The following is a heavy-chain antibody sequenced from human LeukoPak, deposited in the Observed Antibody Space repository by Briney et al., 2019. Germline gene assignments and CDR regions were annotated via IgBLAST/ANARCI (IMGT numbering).Heavy chain of an antibody. D-gene: IGHD3-9*01. CDR2: IIPIFGTA. CDR3: ARDERYFDXVGIEXGWFDP. Sequence: ASVKVSCKASGGTFSSYAISWVRQAPGQGLEWMGGIIPIFGTANYAQKFQGRVTITADESTSTASMELSSLRAEDTAVYYRARDERYFDXVGIEXGWFDPXGQGXLXXXSS. V-gene: IGHV1-69*13. J-gene: IGHJ5*02. CDR1: GGTFSSYA.